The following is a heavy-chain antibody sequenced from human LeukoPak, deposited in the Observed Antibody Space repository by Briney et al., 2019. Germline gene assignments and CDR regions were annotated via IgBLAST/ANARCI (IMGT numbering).Heavy chain of an antibody. V-gene: IGHV1-2*02. CDR2: INPNSGGT. J-gene: IGHJ3*02. Sequence: ASVKVSCKASGYTFTGYYMHWVRQAPGQGLEWMGWINPNSGGTNYAQKFQGRVTMTRDTPISTAYMELSRLRSDDTAVYYCARGSGYVWYDAFDIWGQGTMVTVSS. CDR1: GYTFTGYY. D-gene: IGHD5-12*01. CDR3: ARGSGYVWYDAFDI.